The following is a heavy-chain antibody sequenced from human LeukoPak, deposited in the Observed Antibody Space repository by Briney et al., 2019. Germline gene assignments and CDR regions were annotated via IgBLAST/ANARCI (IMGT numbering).Heavy chain of an antibody. J-gene: IGHJ4*02. CDR3: AREKTGTKYYFDY. Sequence: ASVKVSCKASGYTFTSYDINWVRQATGQGLEWMGWMNPNSGNTGYAQKFQGRVTITRNTSISTAYMELSSLRSEDTAVYYCAREKTGTKYYFDYWGQGTLVTVSS. CDR2: MNPNSGNT. D-gene: IGHD1-7*01. V-gene: IGHV1-8*03. CDR1: GYTFTSYD.